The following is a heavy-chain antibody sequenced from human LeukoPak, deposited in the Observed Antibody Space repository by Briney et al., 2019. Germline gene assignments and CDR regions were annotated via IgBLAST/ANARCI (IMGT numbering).Heavy chain of an antibody. CDR2: ISHDGSNK. V-gene: IGHV3-30*18. D-gene: IGHD3-10*01. Sequence: GGSLRLSCAASEFXFSDCGIHWVRQAPGKGLEWVALISHDGSNKYYADSAKGRFTISRDNSKNTLYLEMNSLRVEDTAVYYCAKDRKWSYYGFDYWGQGTLVTVSS. J-gene: IGHJ4*02. CDR1: EFXFSDCG. CDR3: AKDRKWSYYGFDY.